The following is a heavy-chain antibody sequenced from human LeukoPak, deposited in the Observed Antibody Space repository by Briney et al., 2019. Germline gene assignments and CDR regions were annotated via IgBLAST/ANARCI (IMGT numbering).Heavy chain of an antibody. J-gene: IGHJ4*02. D-gene: IGHD2-2*01. CDR2: ISYDGSNK. CDR3: AKGLPATLLDC. CDR1: GFTFSSYA. Sequence: GGSLRLSCAASGFTFSSYAMHWVRQAPGKGLEWVAVISYDGSNKYYADSVKGRFTISRDNAKNSLYLQMNSLRAEDTAVYYCAKGLPATLLDCWGQGTLVTVSS. V-gene: IGHV3-30-3*01.